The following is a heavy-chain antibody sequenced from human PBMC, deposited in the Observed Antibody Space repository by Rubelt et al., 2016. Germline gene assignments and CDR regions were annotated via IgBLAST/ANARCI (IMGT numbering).Heavy chain of an antibody. Sequence: QVQLVQSGAEVKKPGASVKVSCKASGYTFNSYGISWVRQAPGHGLEWLGWISVYNGNTNYAQKLQGRVTMTTDTSTGTAYMELRSLRSDDTAVYYCARVEYYYDSSGYSDYWGQGTLVTVSS. CDR3: ARVEYYYDSSGYSDY. CDR2: ISVYNGNT. CDR1: GYTFNSYG. D-gene: IGHD3-22*01. J-gene: IGHJ4*02. V-gene: IGHV1-18*01.